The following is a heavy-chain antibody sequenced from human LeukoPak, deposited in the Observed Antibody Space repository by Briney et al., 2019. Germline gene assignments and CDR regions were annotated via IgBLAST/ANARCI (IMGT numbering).Heavy chain of an antibody. CDR3: ARGLFHYYDSSGPYFDY. CDR1: GGSISSGGYS. D-gene: IGHD3-22*01. Sequence: SETLSLTCTVSGGSISSGGYSWSWIRQPPGKGLEWIGYIYHSGSTYYNPSLKSRVTISVDRSKNQFSLKLSSVTAADTAVYYCARGLFHYYDSSGPYFDYWGQGTLVTVSS. J-gene: IGHJ4*02. CDR2: IYHSGST. V-gene: IGHV4-30-2*01.